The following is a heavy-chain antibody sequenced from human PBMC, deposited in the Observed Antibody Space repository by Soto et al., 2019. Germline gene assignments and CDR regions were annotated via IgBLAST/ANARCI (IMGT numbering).Heavy chain of an antibody. CDR2: GSAYNGNT. Sequence: GSGEVSCQAFGFTFTSHGISRVRQAPGQGLEGGGWGSAYNGNTNYAQKLQGRVTMTTDTSTSTAYMELRSLRSDDTAVYYCARESFYDFWSGYYLGRGGCYGMDVWGQGTTVTVSS. CDR3: ARESFYDFWSGYYLGRGGCYGMDV. J-gene: IGHJ6*02. V-gene: IGHV1-18*04. D-gene: IGHD3-3*01. CDR1: GFTFTSHG.